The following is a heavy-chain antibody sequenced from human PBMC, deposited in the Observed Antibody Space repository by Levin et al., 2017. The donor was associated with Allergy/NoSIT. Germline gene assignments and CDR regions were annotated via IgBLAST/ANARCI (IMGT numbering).Heavy chain of an antibody. CDR1: GFTFSGSA. J-gene: IGHJ4*02. CDR3: TRQSSS. Sequence: GESLKISCAASGFTFSGSAMHWVRQASGKGLEWVGRIRSKANSYATAYAASVKGRFTISRDDSKNTAYLQMNSLKTEDTAVYYCTRQSSSWGQGTLVTVSS. D-gene: IGHD6-13*01. V-gene: IGHV3-73*01. CDR2: IRSKANSYAT.